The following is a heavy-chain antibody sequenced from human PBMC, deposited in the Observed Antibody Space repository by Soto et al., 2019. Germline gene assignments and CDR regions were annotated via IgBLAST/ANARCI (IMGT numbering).Heavy chain of an antibody. V-gene: IGHV2-5*01. CDR2: IYWNDDK. J-gene: IGHJ4*02. D-gene: IGHD2-2*01. CDR3: AHRQYCSSTSCYFPNY. CDR1: GFSLSTSGVG. Sequence: ESGPTLVNPTQTLTLTCTFSGFSLSTSGVGVGWIRQPPGKALEWLALIYWNDDKRYSPSLKSRLTITKDTSKNQVVLTMTNMDPVDTATYYCAHRQYCSSTSCYFPNYWGQGTLVTVS.